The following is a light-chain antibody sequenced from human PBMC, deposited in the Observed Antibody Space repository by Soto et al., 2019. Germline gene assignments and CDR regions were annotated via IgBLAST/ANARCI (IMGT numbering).Light chain of an antibody. J-gene: IGKJ4*01. Sequence: DIEVTQSPASLSASVGERATISCRASQSIGNDLSWYQHKLGEAPRLLIYAVSILPNGIPARFSGSGSGTDFTLTISSLQAEDLAIYYCLQQSSGPFTFGGGTKVEIK. V-gene: IGKV1-17*01. CDR1: QSIGND. CDR2: AVS. CDR3: LQQSSGPFT.